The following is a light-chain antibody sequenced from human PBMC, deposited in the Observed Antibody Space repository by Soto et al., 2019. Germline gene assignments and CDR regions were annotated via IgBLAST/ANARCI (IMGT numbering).Light chain of an antibody. CDR3: SSNTSSSIPVE. V-gene: IGLV2-14*01. J-gene: IGLJ2*01. Sequence: QSALTQPASVSGSPGQSITISCTGTSSDVGGYNYVSWYKQHPGKAPKLMIYEVSNRPSGVSNRFSGSKFGNTAPLTISGLQAEEEADYYCSSNTSSSIPVEFGGGPSSPS. CDR1: SSDVGGYNY. CDR2: EVS.